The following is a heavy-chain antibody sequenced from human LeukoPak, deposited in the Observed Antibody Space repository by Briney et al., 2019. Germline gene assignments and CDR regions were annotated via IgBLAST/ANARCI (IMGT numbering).Heavy chain of an antibody. CDR1: GGSISSGGYY. Sequence: SETLSLTCTVSGGSISSGGYYWIWIRQHPGKGLEWIGYIYYSGSTYYNPSLKSRVTISVDTSKNQFSLKLSSVTAADTAVYYCARGYVVVPTTGYFDYWGQGTLVTVSS. CDR2: IYYSGST. D-gene: IGHD3-22*01. J-gene: IGHJ4*02. V-gene: IGHV4-31*03. CDR3: ARGYVVVPTTGYFDY.